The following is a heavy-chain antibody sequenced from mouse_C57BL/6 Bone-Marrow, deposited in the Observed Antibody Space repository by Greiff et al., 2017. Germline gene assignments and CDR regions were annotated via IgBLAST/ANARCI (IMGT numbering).Heavy chain of an antibody. CDR1: GFTFSNYW. J-gene: IGHJ4*01. V-gene: IGHV6-3*01. CDR2: IRLKSDNYAT. CDR3: TGILKFITTVVTPRYYAMDY. Sequence: EVQLVESGGGLVQPGGSMKLSCVASGFTFSNYWMNWVRQSPEKGLEWVAQIRLKSDNYATHYAESVKGRFTISRDDSKSSVYLQMNNLRAEDTGIYYCTGILKFITTVVTPRYYAMDYWGQGTSVTVSS. D-gene: IGHD1-1*01.